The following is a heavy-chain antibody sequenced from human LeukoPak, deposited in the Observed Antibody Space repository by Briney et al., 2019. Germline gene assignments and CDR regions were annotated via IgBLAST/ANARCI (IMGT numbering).Heavy chain of an antibody. CDR1: GGSTSSGSFY. J-gene: IGHJ4*02. CDR3: ARDKTFEVVNFFDS. V-gene: IGHV4-39*07. Sequence: SETLSLTCTVSGGSTSSGSFYWGWIRQPPGKGLEWIGSIYYSGSTYYNPSLKSRVTVSVDTSKNQFSLKLTSVTAADTAVYFCARDKTFEVVNFFDSWGQGILVTVSS. CDR2: IYYSGST. D-gene: IGHD3-3*01.